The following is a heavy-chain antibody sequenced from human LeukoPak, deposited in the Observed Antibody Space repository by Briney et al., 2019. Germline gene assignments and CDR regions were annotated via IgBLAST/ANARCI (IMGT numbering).Heavy chain of an antibody. D-gene: IGHD3-22*01. CDR2: IYHSGST. CDR1: GGSISSSNW. J-gene: IGHJ4*02. V-gene: IGHV4-4*02. CDR3: ASLSETYYYDSSGYYDY. Sequence: SGTLSLTCAVSGGSISSSNWWSWVRQPPGKGLEWIGEIYHSGSTNYNPSLKSRVTISVDKSKNQFSLKLSSVTAADTAVYYCASLSETYYYDSSGYYDYWGQGTLVTVSS.